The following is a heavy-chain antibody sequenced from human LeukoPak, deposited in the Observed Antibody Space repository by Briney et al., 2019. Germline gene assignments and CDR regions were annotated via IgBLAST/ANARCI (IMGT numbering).Heavy chain of an antibody. CDR1: GFTFSSYW. D-gene: IGHD6-19*01. CDR2: INSDGSST. Sequence: PGGSLRLSCAASGFTFSSYWMHWVRQAPGKGLVWVSRINSDGSSTRYADSVKGRFTISRDNAKNTLYLQMNSLRAEDTAVYYCARASSGWYYFDYWGQGTLVTVSS. CDR3: ARASSGWYYFDY. J-gene: IGHJ4*02. V-gene: IGHV3-74*01.